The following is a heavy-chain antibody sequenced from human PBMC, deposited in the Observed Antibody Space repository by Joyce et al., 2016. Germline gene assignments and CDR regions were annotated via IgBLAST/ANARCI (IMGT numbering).Heavy chain of an antibody. CDR3: AKSLTATYSSGWFLDY. CDR2: ISYDGIYK. V-gene: IGHV3-30*18. CDR1: GLTLSNYG. Sequence: QVQLVESGGGVVQPGRSLSLSCAASGLTLSNYGVHWVRQDPGKGREWVAVISYDGIYKYYADSVKGRFTISRDNSKNTVFLEMNSLRAEDTAVYYCAKSLTATYSSGWFLDYWGQGTLVTVSS. J-gene: IGHJ4*02. D-gene: IGHD6-25*01.